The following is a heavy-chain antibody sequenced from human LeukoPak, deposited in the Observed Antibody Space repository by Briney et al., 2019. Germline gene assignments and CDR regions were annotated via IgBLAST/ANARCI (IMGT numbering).Heavy chain of an antibody. CDR2: FDPEDGET. Sequence: ASVKVSCKVSGYTLTELSMHWVRQAPGKGLEWMGGFDPEDGETIYAQKFQGRVTMTEDTSTDTAYMELSSLGSEDTAVYYCATDPEASAAFDIWGQGTMVTVSS. J-gene: IGHJ3*02. V-gene: IGHV1-24*01. CDR3: ATDPEASAAFDI. CDR1: GYTLTELS.